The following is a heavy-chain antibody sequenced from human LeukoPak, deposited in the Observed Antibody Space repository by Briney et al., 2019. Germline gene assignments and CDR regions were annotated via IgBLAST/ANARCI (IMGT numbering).Heavy chain of an antibody. Sequence: GGSLRLSCAASGFTFSSYAMHWVRQAPGKGLEYVSAISSNGGSTYYANSVKGRFTISRDNSKNTLYLQMGSLRAEDMAVYYCARDWEGPFDYWGQGTLVTVSS. CDR2: ISSNGGST. V-gene: IGHV3-64*01. J-gene: IGHJ4*02. CDR1: GFTFSSYA. CDR3: ARDWEGPFDY. D-gene: IGHD1-26*01.